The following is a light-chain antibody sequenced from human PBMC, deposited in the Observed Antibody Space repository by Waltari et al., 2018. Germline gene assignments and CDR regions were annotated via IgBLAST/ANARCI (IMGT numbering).Light chain of an antibody. CDR3: QSYDSSLSGSV. CDR1: SSNIGTGYD. Sequence: QSVLTQPPSVSGAPGQRVTISCTGSSSNIGTGYDVHWYQHFPGAAPKLLIYGNTNRPSGVPDRFSGSKSGTSASLAITGLQAEDEADYYCQSYDSSLSGSVFGGGTQLTVL. CDR2: GNT. J-gene: IGLJ7*01. V-gene: IGLV1-40*01.